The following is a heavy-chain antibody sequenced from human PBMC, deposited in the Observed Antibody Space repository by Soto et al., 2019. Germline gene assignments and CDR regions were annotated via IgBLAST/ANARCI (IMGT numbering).Heavy chain of an antibody. Sequence: GGSLRLSCAASGFTFSSYAMHWVRQAPGKGLEWVAVISYDGSNKYYADSVKGRFTISRDNSKNTLYLQMNSLRAEDTAVYYCARAGRTTAFDYWGQGTLVTVSS. CDR3: ARAGRTTAFDY. J-gene: IGHJ4*02. CDR2: ISYDGSNK. V-gene: IGHV3-30-3*01. CDR1: GFTFSSYA. D-gene: IGHD4-17*01.